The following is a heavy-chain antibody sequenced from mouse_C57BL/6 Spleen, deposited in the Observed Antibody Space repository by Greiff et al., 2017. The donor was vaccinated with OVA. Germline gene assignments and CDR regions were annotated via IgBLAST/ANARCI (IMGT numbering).Heavy chain of an antibody. CDR3: ARDDFYSSSSYIFDY. D-gene: IGHD1-1*01. V-gene: IGHV1-39*01. Sequence: EVQVVESGPELVKPGASVKISCKASGYSFTDYNMNWVKQSNGKSLEWIGVINPNYGTTSYNQKFKGKATLTVDQSSSTAYMQLNSLTSEDSAVYYCARDDFYSSSSYIFDYWGQGTTLTVSS. J-gene: IGHJ2*01. CDR2: INPNYGTT. CDR1: GYSFTDYN.